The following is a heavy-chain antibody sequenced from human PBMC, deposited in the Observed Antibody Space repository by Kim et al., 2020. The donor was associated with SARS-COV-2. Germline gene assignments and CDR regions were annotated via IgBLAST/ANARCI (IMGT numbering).Heavy chain of an antibody. V-gene: IGHV4-31*02. Sequence: SRVTISVDMSKNPFSLKLSSVTAADTAVYYCARGRSDCSSTTCYDAFDIWGQGTLVTVSS. D-gene: IGHD2-2*01. J-gene: IGHJ3*02. CDR3: ARGRSDCSSTTCYDAFDI.